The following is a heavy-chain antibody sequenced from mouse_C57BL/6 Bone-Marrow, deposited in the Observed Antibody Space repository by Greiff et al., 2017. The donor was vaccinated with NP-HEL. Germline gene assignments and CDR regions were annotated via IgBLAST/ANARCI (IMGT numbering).Heavy chain of an antibody. CDR2: IYPGNSDT. CDR1: GYTFTSYW. CDR3: TRTYSSYGDWYFDV. V-gene: IGHV1-5*01. Sequence: EVQLQQSGTVLARPGASVKMSCKTSGYTFTSYWMHWVKQRPGQGLEWIGAIYPGNSDTSYNQKFKGKANLTAVPSANTAYMELSSLTNEDSAVYYCTRTYSSYGDWYFDVWGTGTTVTVSS. J-gene: IGHJ1*03. D-gene: IGHD1-1*01.